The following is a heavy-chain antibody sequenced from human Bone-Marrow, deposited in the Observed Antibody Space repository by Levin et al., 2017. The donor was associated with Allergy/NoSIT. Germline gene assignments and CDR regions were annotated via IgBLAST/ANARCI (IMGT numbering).Heavy chain of an antibody. V-gene: IGHV3-30-3*01. J-gene: IGHJ4*02. CDR3: ASSVVGGDYYFDY. CDR2: VSYDGNIK. Sequence: GESLKISCAASGFTFSNYFMHWVRQAPGKGLEWMAVVSYDGNIKYYADSVKGRFTISRDDSKNTLYLQMNSLRAEDTALYYCASSVVGGDYYFDYWGQGTLVTVSS. CDR1: GFTFSNYF. D-gene: IGHD2-15*01.